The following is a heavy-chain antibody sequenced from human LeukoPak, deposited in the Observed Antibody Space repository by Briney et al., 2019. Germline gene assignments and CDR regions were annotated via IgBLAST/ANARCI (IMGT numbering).Heavy chain of an antibody. CDR3: ARDGCSSTSCYGTIDY. J-gene: IGHJ4*02. D-gene: IGHD2-2*01. CDR2: ISAYNGNT. Sequence: GASVKVSCKASGYTFTSYGISWVRQAPGQGLEWMGWISAYNGNTNYAQKLQGRVTMTTDTSTSTAYMELRSLRSDDTAVYYCARDGCSSTSCYGTIDYWGQGTLVTVSS. CDR1: GYTFTSYG. V-gene: IGHV1-18*01.